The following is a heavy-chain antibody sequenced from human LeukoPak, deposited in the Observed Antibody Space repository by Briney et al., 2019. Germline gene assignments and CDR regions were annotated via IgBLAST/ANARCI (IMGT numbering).Heavy chain of an antibody. CDR2: ISGSGGST. CDR3: AKGLPGIAVGTATY. CDR1: GFTFSSYG. V-gene: IGHV3-23*01. D-gene: IGHD6-19*01. J-gene: IGHJ4*02. Sequence: GGSLRLSCAASGFTFSSYGMSWVRQAPGKGLEWVSAISGSGGSTYYADSVKGRFTISRDNSKNTLYLQMNSLRAEDTAVYYRAKGLPGIAVGTATYWGQGTLVTVSS.